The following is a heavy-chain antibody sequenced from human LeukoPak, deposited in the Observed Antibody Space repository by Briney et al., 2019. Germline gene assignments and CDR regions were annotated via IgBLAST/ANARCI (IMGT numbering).Heavy chain of an antibody. CDR3: AKSGSYCSGGSCYGGYYYYYMDV. CDR1: GFISSDYS. CDR2: TLYDGTMA. Sequence: GGSLRLSCAASGFISSDYSLHWVRQAPGKGLEWVAVTLYDGTMAYYADSVKGRFTISRDNSKNTLYLQMNSLRAEDTAVYYCAKSGSYCSGGSCYGGYYYYYMDVWGKGTTVTVSS. D-gene: IGHD2-15*01. V-gene: IGHV3-30*04. J-gene: IGHJ6*03.